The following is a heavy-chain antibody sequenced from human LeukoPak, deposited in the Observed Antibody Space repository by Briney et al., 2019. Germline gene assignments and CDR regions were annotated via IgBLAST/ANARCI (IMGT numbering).Heavy chain of an antibody. Sequence: GGSLRLSCAASGFIFSTYWMSWVRQAPGKGLEWVATIRQDGSETHYVGSVRGRFTISRDNAKNSLYLQVNSLRAEDTAVYYCVRGCGRASCPYFFDSWGHGSLATVSS. CDR2: IRQDGSET. CDR1: GFIFSTYW. V-gene: IGHV3-7*01. J-gene: IGHJ4*01. D-gene: IGHD2-2*01. CDR3: VRGCGRASCPYFFDS.